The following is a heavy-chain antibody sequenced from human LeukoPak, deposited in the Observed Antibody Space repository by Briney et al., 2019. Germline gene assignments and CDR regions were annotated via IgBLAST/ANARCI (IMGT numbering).Heavy chain of an antibody. V-gene: IGHV4-39*01. CDR3: ARSYDSSGRDY. CDR2: IYYSGST. J-gene: IGHJ4*02. CDR1: GGSISSSSYY. Sequence: SETLSLTCTVSGGSISSSSYYWGWVRQPPGKGLEWIGNIYYSGSTYYNPSLKSRVTISVHTSKNQFSLELSSVTAADTAVYYCARSYDSSGRDYWGQGTLVTVSS. D-gene: IGHD3-22*01.